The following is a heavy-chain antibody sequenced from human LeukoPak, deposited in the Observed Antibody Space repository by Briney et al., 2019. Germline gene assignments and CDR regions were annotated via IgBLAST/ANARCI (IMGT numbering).Heavy chain of an antibody. CDR1: GFTFSNYG. CDR3: AKDRAAYSSNFDF. V-gene: IGHV3-30*18. J-gene: IGHJ4*02. Sequence: GGSLRLSCAASGFTFSNYGMHWVRQAPGKGLEWVAVRSYDGRDKNHADSVKGRFTISRDNSKNTLYLQMNSLRAEDTAVFYCAKDRAAYSSNFDFWGQGTLVTVSS. CDR2: RSYDGRDK. D-gene: IGHD2-2*01.